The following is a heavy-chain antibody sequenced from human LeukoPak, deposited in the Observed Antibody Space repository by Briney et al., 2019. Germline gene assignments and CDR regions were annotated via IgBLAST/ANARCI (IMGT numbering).Heavy chain of an antibody. CDR3: ARGVLWFGEAIPYYFDY. Sequence: SETLSLTCAVYGGSFSGYYWSWIRQPPGKGLEWIGEINHSGSTNYNPSLKSRVTMSVDTSKNQFSLKLSSVTAADTAVYYCARGVLWFGEAIPYYFDYWGQGTLVTVSS. V-gene: IGHV4-34*01. J-gene: IGHJ4*02. CDR2: INHSGST. D-gene: IGHD3-10*01. CDR1: GGSFSGYY.